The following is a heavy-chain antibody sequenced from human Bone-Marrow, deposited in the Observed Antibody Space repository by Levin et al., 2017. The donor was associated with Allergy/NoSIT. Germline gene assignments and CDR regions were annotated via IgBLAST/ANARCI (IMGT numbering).Heavy chain of an antibody. V-gene: IGHV1-2*02. Sequence: ASVKVSCKASGYIFVGYYLHWVRQAPGQGPEWMGEINPNSGDTNYAQKFQGRVTMTRDTSATTTYMELRGLTSDDTAVYFCARESPYYFDFWGQGSLVTVSS. CDR1: GYIFVGYY. CDR2: INPNSGDT. D-gene: IGHD2-21*01. J-gene: IGHJ4*02. CDR3: ARESPYYFDF.